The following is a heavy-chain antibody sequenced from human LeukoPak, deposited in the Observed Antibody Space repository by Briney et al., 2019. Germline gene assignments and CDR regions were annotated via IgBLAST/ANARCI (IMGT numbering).Heavy chain of an antibody. J-gene: IGHJ4*02. CDR1: GGTFSSYA. Sequence: ASVKVSCKASGGTFSSYAIGWVRQAPGQGLEWMGRIIPILGIANYAQKFQGRVTITADKSTSTAYMELSSLRSEDTAVYYCARHHIAARPDYFDYWGQGTLVTVSS. CDR3: ARHHIAARPDYFDY. V-gene: IGHV1-69*04. D-gene: IGHD6-6*01. CDR2: IIPILGIA.